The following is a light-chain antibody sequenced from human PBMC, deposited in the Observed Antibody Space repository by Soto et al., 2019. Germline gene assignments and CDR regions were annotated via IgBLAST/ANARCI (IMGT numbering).Light chain of an antibody. J-gene: IGLJ2*01. CDR2: LNSDGSH. CDR1: SGHSSYA. V-gene: IGLV4-69*01. Sequence: QLVLTQSPSASASLGASVKFTCTLTSGHSSYAIAWHQQQSEKGPRYLMKLNSDGSHSKGDGIPDRFSGSSSGAERYLTISSLQSEDEADYYCQTWGTGIQVFGGGTKVTVL. CDR3: QTWGTGIQV.